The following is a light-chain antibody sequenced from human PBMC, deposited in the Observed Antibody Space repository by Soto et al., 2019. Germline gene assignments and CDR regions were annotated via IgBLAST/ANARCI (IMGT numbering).Light chain of an antibody. Sequence: EIVMTQSPATLAVSPGERATLSCRASQSVSRYLAWYQQKPGQAPRLLIYDASNRATGIPARFSGSGSGTDFTLTISSLEHEDFAVYYCQQDYNLPPITFGQGTRLEIK. V-gene: IGKV3-11*01. CDR1: QSVSRY. CDR2: DAS. J-gene: IGKJ5*01. CDR3: QQDYNLPPIT.